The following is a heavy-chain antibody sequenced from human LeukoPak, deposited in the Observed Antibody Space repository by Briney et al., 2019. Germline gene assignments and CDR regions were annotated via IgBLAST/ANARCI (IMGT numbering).Heavy chain of an antibody. D-gene: IGHD2-2*02. CDR3: ARDSIVVPAAILDY. Sequence: GGSLRLSCAASGFTFNIYSINWVRQAPGKGLEWVSAISGSGGSTYYADSVKGRFTISRDNSKNTLYLQMNSLRAEDTAVYYCARDSIVVPAAILDYWGQGTLVTVSS. V-gene: IGHV3-23*01. J-gene: IGHJ4*02. CDR1: GFTFNIYS. CDR2: ISGSGGST.